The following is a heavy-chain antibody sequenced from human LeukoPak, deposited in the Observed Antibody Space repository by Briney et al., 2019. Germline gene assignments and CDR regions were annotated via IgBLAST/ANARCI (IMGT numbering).Heavy chain of an antibody. CDR3: ARELFSDDASDI. CDR1: GGSISTYY. V-gene: IGHV4-59*01. Sequence: SETLSLTCTVSGGSISTYYWSWIRQPPGKGLEWIGYIYYSGSTNYSPSLKSRVTISVDTSKNQFSLNLSSVTAADTAVYYCARELFSDDASDIWGQGTMVTVSS. D-gene: IGHD3-3*01. J-gene: IGHJ3*02. CDR2: IYYSGST.